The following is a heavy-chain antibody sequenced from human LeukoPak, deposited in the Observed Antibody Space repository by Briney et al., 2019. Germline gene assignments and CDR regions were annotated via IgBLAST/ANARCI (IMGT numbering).Heavy chain of an antibody. Sequence: SETLSLTCTVSGGSISSPGYYWSWIRQPPGKGLEWIGYIYHTGSTYYNPSLKSRVTISVARSQTQFSLNLTSLTAAGTAVYYCARGTAHYYYGMDVWGQGTTVTVSS. D-gene: IGHD1-1*01. CDR2: IYHTGST. J-gene: IGHJ6*02. V-gene: IGHV4-30-2*01. CDR1: GGSISSPGYY. CDR3: ARGTAHYYYGMDV.